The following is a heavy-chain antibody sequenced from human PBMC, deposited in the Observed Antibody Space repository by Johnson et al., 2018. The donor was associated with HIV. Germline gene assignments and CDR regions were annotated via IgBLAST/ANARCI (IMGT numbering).Heavy chain of an antibody. Sequence: QMQLVESGGGLVKPGGSLRLSCAASGFTFSSYAMHWVRQAPGKGLEWVAVISYDGSNKYYADSVKGRFTISRDNSKNSLYLQMNSLRAEETAVYYCARVQLLADYVFNIWGQGTMVAVSS. D-gene: IGHD3-10*01. CDR3: ARVQLLADYVFNI. CDR1: GFTFSSYA. CDR2: ISYDGSNK. J-gene: IGHJ3*02. V-gene: IGHV3-30-3*01.